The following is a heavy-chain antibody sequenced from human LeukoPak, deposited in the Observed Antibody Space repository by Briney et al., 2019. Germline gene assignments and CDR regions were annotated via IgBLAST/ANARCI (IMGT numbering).Heavy chain of an antibody. V-gene: IGHV3-7*01. CDR2: IKGDGREK. J-gene: IGHJ4*02. Sequence: GGSLRLSCAASGFTFSTYWMSWVRQAPGKGLEWVANIKGDGREKYYVDSVKGRFTISRDNAKNSLYLQMNSLRAEDTAVYYCADGEGLPLDYWGQGTLVTVSS. CDR3: ADGEGLPLDY. CDR1: GFTFSTYW. D-gene: IGHD3-3*01.